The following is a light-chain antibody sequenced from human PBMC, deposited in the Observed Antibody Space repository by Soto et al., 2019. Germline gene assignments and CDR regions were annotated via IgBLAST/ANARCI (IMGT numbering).Light chain of an antibody. J-gene: IGKJ1*01. CDR3: QQYGSSGT. Sequence: DIHMTQSPSTLSASVGDRVTITFRASQNINGWLAWYQQKPGKATKVLIYKASSLESGVPSRFSGSGSGTEFTLTISRLEPEDFAVYYCQQYGSSGTFGQGTKVDIK. CDR1: QNINGW. CDR2: KAS. V-gene: IGKV1-5*03.